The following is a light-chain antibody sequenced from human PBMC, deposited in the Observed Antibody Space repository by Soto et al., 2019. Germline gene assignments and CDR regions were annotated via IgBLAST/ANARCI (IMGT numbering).Light chain of an antibody. CDR2: DVS. CDR1: SSDVGGYNY. J-gene: IGLJ1*01. CDR3: SPYTSRSTLYV. V-gene: IGLV2-14*01. Sequence: QSALTQPASVSGSPGQSITISCTGTSSDVGGYNYVSWYQQHPGKAPKLMIYDVSNRPSGVSNRFSGSKSGNTASLTISGLQAEDEADYYCSPYTSRSTLYVFGTGTKPTVL.